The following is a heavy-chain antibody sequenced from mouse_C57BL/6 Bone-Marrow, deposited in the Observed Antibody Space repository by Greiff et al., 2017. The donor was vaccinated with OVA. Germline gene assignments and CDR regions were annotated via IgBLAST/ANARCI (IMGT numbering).Heavy chain of an antibody. Sequence: QVQLQQSGAELVRPGASVQMSCKASGYTFTSYNMHWVKQTPRQGLEWIGAIYPGNGDTSYNQKFKGKATLTVDKSSSTAYKQLSSLTSEDSAVYFCARGGDYYGSSYDFDYWGQGTTLTVSS. D-gene: IGHD1-1*01. V-gene: IGHV1-12*01. J-gene: IGHJ2*01. CDR1: GYTFTSYN. CDR2: IYPGNGDT. CDR3: ARGGDYYGSSYDFDY.